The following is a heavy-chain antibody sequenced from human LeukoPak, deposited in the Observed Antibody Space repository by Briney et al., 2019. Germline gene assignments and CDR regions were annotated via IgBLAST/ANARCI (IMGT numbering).Heavy chain of an antibody. CDR2: IRSKAYGGTI. Sequence: PGRSLRLSCTPSGFIFGDYAMSWVRQAPGKGLEWLGFIRSKAYGGTIEYAASVKGRFTISRGDSKSIAYLQMNSLKTEDTSVYYCTRCHGDYGCWYFDLWGCGTLVTVSS. CDR1: GFIFGDYA. J-gene: IGHJ2*01. CDR3: TRCHGDYGCWYFDL. V-gene: IGHV3-49*04. D-gene: IGHD4-17*01.